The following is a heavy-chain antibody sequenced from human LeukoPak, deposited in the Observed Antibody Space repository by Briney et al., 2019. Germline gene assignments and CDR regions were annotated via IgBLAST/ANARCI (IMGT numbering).Heavy chain of an antibody. CDR1: GYIFTSYA. Sequence: ASVKVSCKASGYIFTSYAMNWVRQAPGQGLEWMGWINTNTGNPTYAQGFTGRFVFSLDTSVSTAYLQISSLKAEDTAVYYCATWRNGYNSDDAFDIWGQGTMVTVSS. V-gene: IGHV7-4-1*02. D-gene: IGHD5-24*01. CDR3: ATWRNGYNSDDAFDI. J-gene: IGHJ3*02. CDR2: INTNTGNP.